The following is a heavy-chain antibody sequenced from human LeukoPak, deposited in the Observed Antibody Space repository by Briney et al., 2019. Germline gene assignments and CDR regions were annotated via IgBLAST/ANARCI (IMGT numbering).Heavy chain of an antibody. CDR1: GGSFSGYY. CDR3: ARGLEGDGDSYEIHFDY. D-gene: IGHD4-17*01. CDR2: INHSGST. J-gene: IGHJ4*02. Sequence: SETLSLTCAVYGGSFSGYYWSWIRQPPGKGLEWIGEINHSGSTNYNPSLKSRVTISVDTSKNQFSLKLSSVTAADTAVYYCARGLEGDGDSYEIHFDYWGQGTLVTVSS. V-gene: IGHV4-34*01.